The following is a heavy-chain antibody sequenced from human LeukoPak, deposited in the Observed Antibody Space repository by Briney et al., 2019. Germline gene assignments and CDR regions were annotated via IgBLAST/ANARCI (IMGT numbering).Heavy chain of an antibody. J-gene: IGHJ6*02. CDR1: GFTFNAYH. D-gene: IGHD2-8*01. CDR2: ISGDSNAI. V-gene: IGHV3-48*02. Sequence: GGSLRLSCAASGFTFNAYHMNWVRQAPGKGLEWISYISGDSNAIYYADSVRGRFTISRDNAKNSLYLQMNSLRDEDTAMYYCAREGCTMTTCRRAGGHLDVWGQGTTATVSS. CDR3: AREGCTMTTCRRAGGHLDV.